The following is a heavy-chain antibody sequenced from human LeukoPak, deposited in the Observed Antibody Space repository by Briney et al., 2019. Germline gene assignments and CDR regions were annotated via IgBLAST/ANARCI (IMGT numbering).Heavy chain of an antibody. CDR2: ISYDGSNK. D-gene: IGHD3-10*01. CDR3: AKDRVADYYGSGSYYGVGCYFDY. V-gene: IGHV3-30*18. Sequence: PGRSLRLSCAASGFTFSSYGMHWVRQAPGRGLEWVAVISYDGSNKYYADSVKGRFTISRDNSKNTLYLQMNSLRAEDTAVYYCAKDRVADYYGSGSYYGVGCYFDYWGQGTLVTVSS. CDR1: GFTFSSYG. J-gene: IGHJ4*02.